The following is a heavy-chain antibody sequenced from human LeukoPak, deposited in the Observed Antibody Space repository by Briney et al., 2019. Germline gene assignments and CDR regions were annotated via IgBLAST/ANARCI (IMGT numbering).Heavy chain of an antibody. V-gene: IGHV3-11*06. CDR1: GFTFSDYY. CDR3: ARAGYDILTGTLGY. Sequence: GGSLRLSCAASGFTFSDYYMSWIRQAPGKGLEWVSYISSSSGYTNYADSVKGRFTISRDNAKNSLYLQMNSLRAEDTAVYYCARAGYDILTGTLGYWGQGTLVTVSS. J-gene: IGHJ4*02. D-gene: IGHD3-9*01. CDR2: ISSSSGYT.